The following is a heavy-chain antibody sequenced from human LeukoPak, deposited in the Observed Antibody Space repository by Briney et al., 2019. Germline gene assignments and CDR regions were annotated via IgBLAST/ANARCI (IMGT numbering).Heavy chain of an antibody. CDR1: GYTFIGYY. CDR3: ASGPTLGTTHPYFDY. D-gene: IGHD1-1*01. V-gene: IGHV1-2*02. CDR2: INPSNGGT. Sequence: GASVKVSCKESGYTFIGYYIHWLRQAPGQGLEWMGWINPSNGGTNYAQRFQGRVAMTRDTPISTAYMEMSRLTFDDTAVYYCASGPTLGTTHPYFDYRGQGTLVTVSS. J-gene: IGHJ4*02.